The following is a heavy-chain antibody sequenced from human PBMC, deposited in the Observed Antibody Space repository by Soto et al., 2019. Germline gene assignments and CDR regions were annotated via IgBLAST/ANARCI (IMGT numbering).Heavy chain of an antibody. Sequence: QITLKESGPTLVKPTQTLTLTCTFSGFSLSTRGVGVAWIRQPPGKALEWLALFFWDADKWYSPPLKSRLPITEDPSKHQVVLTMANMVPVDPATSYCAHRPLGYAYYFDSWGQGTLVSVSP. CDR1: GFSLSTRGVG. D-gene: IGHD5-12*01. V-gene: IGHV2-5*02. CDR2: FFWDADK. J-gene: IGHJ4*02. CDR3: AHRPLGYAYYFDS.